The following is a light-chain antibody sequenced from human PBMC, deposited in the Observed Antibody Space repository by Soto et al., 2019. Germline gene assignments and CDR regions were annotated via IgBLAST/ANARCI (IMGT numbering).Light chain of an antibody. CDR2: GAS. Sequence: EIVLTQSPGTLSLSPGERATLSCRASQSVSSSYLAWYQQKPGQAPRLLIYGASSRATGIPDRISGSGSGSDFTLTISRLEPEYFAVYDYQQYGSTPPPCTFGQGTRLEIK. CDR3: QQYGSTPPPCT. V-gene: IGKV3-20*01. CDR1: QSVSSSY. J-gene: IGKJ5*01.